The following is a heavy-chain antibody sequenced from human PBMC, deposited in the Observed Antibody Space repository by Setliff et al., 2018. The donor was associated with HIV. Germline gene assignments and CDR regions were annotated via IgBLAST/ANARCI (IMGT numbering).Heavy chain of an antibody. CDR2: TRNKANGYIT. CDR3: VRAAAGLDI. J-gene: IGHJ4*02. CDR1: GFTFTSYW. V-gene: IGHV3-72*01. Sequence: GSLRLSCAASGFTFTSYWMIWVRQAPGKGLEWVGRTRNKANGYITEYGASVQGRFTISRDNSKDSLSLQMNNLKAEDTAVYYCVRAAAGLDIWSQGIRVTVSS.